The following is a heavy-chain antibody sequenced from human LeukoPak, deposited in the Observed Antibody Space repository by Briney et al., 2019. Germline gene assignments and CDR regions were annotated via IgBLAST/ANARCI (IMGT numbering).Heavy chain of an antibody. CDR3: ARDFLTKAFDI. CDR1: GFTLCSYA. V-gene: IGHV3-23*01. CDR2: ISGSGVNT. D-gene: IGHD2-8*01. Sequence: PGGALRLSRAASGFTLCSYAMSWVRQAPGKGLEWVSVISGSGVNTDYADSVKGRFTISRDNSKNTLYLQMNSLRAEDTAVYYCARDFLTKAFDIWGQGTMVTVSS. J-gene: IGHJ3*02.